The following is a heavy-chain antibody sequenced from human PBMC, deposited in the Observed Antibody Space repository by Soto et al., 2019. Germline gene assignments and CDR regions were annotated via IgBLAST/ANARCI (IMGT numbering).Heavy chain of an antibody. CDR3: ARREGPPYGSGRGYGMDV. D-gene: IGHD3-10*01. CDR2: IDPSDSYT. V-gene: IGHV5-10-1*01. CDR1: GYSFTSYW. Sequence: RGESLKISCKGSGYSFTSYWISWVRQMPGKGLEWMGRIDPSDSYTNYSPSFQGHVTISADKSISTAYLQWSSLKASDTAMYYCARREGPPYGSGRGYGMDVWGQGTTVTVSS. J-gene: IGHJ6*02.